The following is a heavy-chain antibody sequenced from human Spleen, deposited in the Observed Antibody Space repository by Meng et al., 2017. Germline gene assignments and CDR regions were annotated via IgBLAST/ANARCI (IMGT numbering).Heavy chain of an antibody. CDR2: ISSSSSYI. Sequence: GESLKISCAASGFYFNNAWMSWVRQAPGKGLEWVSSISSSSSYIYYADSVKGRFTISRDNAKNSLYLQMNSLRAEDTAVYYCAREKIAARYYYGMDVWGQGTTVTVSS. CDR3: AREKIAARYYYGMDV. CDR1: GFYFNNAW. V-gene: IGHV3-21*01. J-gene: IGHJ6*02. D-gene: IGHD6-6*01.